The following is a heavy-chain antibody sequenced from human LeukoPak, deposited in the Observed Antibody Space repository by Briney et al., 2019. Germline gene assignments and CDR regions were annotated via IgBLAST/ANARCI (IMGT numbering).Heavy chain of an antibody. CDR2: INPNSGGT. D-gene: IGHD2-21*02. V-gene: IGHV1-2*02. Sequence: GASVKVSCKASGYTFTGYYMHWVRQAPGQGLEWMGWINPNSGGTNYAQKFQGRVTMTRDTSITTAYMDLSGLRSDDTALYYCARVSKGYCGGYCYSDYWGQGTLVTVSS. CDR1: GYTFTGYY. J-gene: IGHJ4*02. CDR3: ARVSKGYCGGYCYSDY.